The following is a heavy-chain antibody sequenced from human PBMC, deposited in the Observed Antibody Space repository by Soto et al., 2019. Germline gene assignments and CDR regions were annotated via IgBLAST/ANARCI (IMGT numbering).Heavy chain of an antibody. J-gene: IGHJ4*02. V-gene: IGHV4-59*08. CDR3: ARHVVPAANYFAY. Sequence: SETLSLTCAVSGGSISSSNWWSWIRQPPGKGLEWIGYIYYSGSTNYNPSLKSRVTISVDTSKNQFSLKLSSVTVADTAVYYCARHVVPAANYFAYWGQGTLVTVSS. D-gene: IGHD2-2*01. CDR1: GGSISSSNW. CDR2: IYYSGST.